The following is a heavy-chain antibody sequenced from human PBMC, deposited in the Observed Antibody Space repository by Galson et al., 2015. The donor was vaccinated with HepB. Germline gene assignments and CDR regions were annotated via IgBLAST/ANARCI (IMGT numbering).Heavy chain of an antibody. CDR3: AKVAPRHTRRGQDGMDV. V-gene: IGHV3-30*18. CDR2: ISYDGSNK. Sequence: SLRLSCAASGFTFSSYGMHWVRQAPGKGLEWVAVISYDGSNKYYADSVKGRFTISRDNSKNTLYLQMNSLRAEDTAVYYCAKVAPRHTRRGQDGMDVWGQGTTVTVSS. CDR1: GFTFSSYG. J-gene: IGHJ6*02.